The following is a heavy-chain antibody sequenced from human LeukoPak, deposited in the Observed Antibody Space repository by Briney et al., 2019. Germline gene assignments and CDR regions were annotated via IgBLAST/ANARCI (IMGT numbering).Heavy chain of an antibody. CDR2: INPSGGST. Sequence: ASVTVSCAASGYTFTSYYMHWVRQAPGQGLEWMGIINPSGGSTSYAQKFQGRVTMTRDTSTSTVYMELSSLRSEDTAVYYCARDRRYDFWSGYLRRYHWFDPWGQGTLVTVSS. J-gene: IGHJ5*02. D-gene: IGHD3-3*01. CDR3: ARDRRYDFWSGYLRRYHWFDP. CDR1: GYTFTSYY. V-gene: IGHV1-46*01.